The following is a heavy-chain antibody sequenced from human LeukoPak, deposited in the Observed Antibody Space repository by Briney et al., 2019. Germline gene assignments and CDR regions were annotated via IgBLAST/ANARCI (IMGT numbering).Heavy chain of an antibody. CDR3: AKGSLGSWYFFDY. CDR1: GFIFIKFA. CDR2: ISSSGGDT. D-gene: IGHD6-13*01. V-gene: IGHV3-23*01. J-gene: IGHJ4*02. Sequence: GGSLRLSCAASGFIFIKFAMRWVRQAPGKGPEWVSTISSSGGDTYYADSVKGRFTVSRDNSKNTLFLQMNSLRAEDTALYYCAKGSLGSWYFFDYWGQGTLVTVSS.